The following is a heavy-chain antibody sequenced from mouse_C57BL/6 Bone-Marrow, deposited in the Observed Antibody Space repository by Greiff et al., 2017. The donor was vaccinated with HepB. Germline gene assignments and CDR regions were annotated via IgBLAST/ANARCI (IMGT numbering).Heavy chain of an antibody. V-gene: IGHV5-9-1*02. CDR2: ISSGGDYT. CDR1: GFTFSSYA. D-gene: IGHD1-1*01. CDR3: TRDPTYYYGSRAWFAY. J-gene: IGHJ3*01. Sequence: EVQVVESGEGLVKPGASLKLSCAASGFTFSSYAMSWVRQTPEKRLEWVAYISSGGDYTYYADTVKGRFTISRDNARNTLYLQMSSLTSEDTAMYYCTRDPTYYYGSRAWFAYWGQGTLVTVSA.